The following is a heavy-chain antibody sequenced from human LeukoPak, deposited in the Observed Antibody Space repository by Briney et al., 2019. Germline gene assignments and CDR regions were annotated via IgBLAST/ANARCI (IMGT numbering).Heavy chain of an antibody. CDR2: IYPGDSDT. V-gene: IGHV5-51*01. CDR1: GYSFTSYW. D-gene: IGHD2-8*01. Sequence: GESLKISCKGSGYSFTSYWIGWVRQMPGQGLEWMGIIYPGDSDTRYSPSFQGHVTISADKSISTAYLQWSSLKASDTAMYYCARSQSGYCSNGVCYCDYWEQGTLVTVSS. CDR3: ARSQSGYCSNGVCYCDY. J-gene: IGHJ4*02.